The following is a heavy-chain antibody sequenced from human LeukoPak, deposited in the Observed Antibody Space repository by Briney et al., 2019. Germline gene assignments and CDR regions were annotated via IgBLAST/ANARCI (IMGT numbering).Heavy chain of an antibody. V-gene: IGHV4-39*01. D-gene: IGHD6-6*01. Sequence: SETLSRTSTVSGGSISSSSYYWGWIRQPPGKGLEWIGSIYYSGSTYYNPSLKSRVTISVDTSKNQFSLKLSSVTAADTAVYYCASGYSSSSFDYWGPGTLVTVSS. CDR3: ASGYSSSSFDY. J-gene: IGHJ4*01. CDR1: GGSISSSSYY. CDR2: IYYSGST.